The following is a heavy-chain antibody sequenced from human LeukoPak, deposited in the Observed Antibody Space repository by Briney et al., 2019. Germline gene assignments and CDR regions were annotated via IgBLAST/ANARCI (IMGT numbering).Heavy chain of an antibody. D-gene: IGHD3-22*01. Sequence: GASVKVSCKASGYTFTSYGFSWVRQAPGQGLEWMGRIIPILGIANYAQKFQGRVTITADKSTSTAYMELSSLRSEDTAVYYCARDQDYYDSSGYYYDPSWGQGTLVTVSS. V-gene: IGHV1-69*04. CDR3: ARDQDYYDSSGYYYDPS. J-gene: IGHJ5*02. CDR2: IIPILGIA. CDR1: GYTFTSYG.